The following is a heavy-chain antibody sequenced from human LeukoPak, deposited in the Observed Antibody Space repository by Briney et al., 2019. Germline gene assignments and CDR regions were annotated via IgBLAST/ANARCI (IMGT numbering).Heavy chain of an antibody. CDR2: INVGNGDT. V-gene: IGHV1-3*01. Sequence: ASVKVSCKASGYAFTNYAVQWVRQAPGQRLEWMGWINVGNGDTKYSQKFQGRVTITRDTSASTAYMELSSLRSEETAVYYCARDRAGQLDYWGQGTLVTVSS. D-gene: IGHD3-10*01. CDR1: GYAFTNYA. CDR3: ARDRAGQLDY. J-gene: IGHJ4*02.